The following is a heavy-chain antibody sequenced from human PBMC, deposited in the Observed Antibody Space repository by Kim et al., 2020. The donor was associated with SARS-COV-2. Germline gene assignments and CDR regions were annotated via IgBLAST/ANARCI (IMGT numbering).Heavy chain of an antibody. D-gene: IGHD6-6*01. CDR3: ATEYSSSSAFDY. CDR2: IWNDGSNK. V-gene: IGHV3-33*01. CDR1: GFTFSTYG. Sequence: GGSLRLSCAASGFTFSTYGMHWVRQAPGKGLEWVAMIWNDGSNKYYAGSMKGRFTISRDNSKNTLYLQMTSLRAEDTAVYYCATEYSSSSAFDYWGQGTLVTVSS. J-gene: IGHJ4*02.